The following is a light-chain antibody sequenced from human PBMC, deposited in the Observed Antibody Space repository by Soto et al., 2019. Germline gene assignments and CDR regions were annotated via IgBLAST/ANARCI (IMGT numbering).Light chain of an antibody. CDR2: DAS. Sequence: DIQMTPSPSSVSASVGDRVTITCRASQNIWRLLAWYQQKPGKAPELLIYDASSLQSGVPPRFSGSGSGTDFTLTISSLQPEDFATYYCEQAGSFPITFGQGTRLEI. CDR3: EQAGSFPIT. J-gene: IGKJ5*01. V-gene: IGKV1-12*01. CDR1: QNIWRL.